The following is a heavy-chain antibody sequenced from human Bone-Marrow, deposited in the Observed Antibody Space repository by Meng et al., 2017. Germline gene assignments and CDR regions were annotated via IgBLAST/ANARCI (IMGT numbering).Heavy chain of an antibody. V-gene: IGHV4-39*07. Sequence: SETLSLTCTPSGGSISSSSYYWGWIRQPPGKGLEWIGSIYYSGSTYYNPSLKSRVTISVDTCKNQFSLKLSSVTAADTAVYYCASAFVFTMIVVVITNAFDIWGQGTMVTVSS. J-gene: IGHJ3*02. CDR3: ASAFVFTMIVVVITNAFDI. CDR2: IYYSGST. D-gene: IGHD3-22*01. CDR1: GGSISSSSYY.